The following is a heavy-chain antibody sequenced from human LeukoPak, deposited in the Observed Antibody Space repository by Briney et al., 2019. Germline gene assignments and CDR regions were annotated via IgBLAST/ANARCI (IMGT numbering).Heavy chain of an antibody. CDR1: GFTFGSYA. CDR3: AKSGGITIFGVIIMVY. V-gene: IGHV3-23*01. D-gene: IGHD3-3*01. Sequence: GGSLRLSCAATGFTFGSYAMNWVRQAPGKGLEWVSSISGSGDDTRYADSVKGRFTISRDNSKNTLYLQMNSLKAEDTAVYYCAKSGGITIFGVIIMVYWGQGTLVTVSS. J-gene: IGHJ4*02. CDR2: ISGSGDDT.